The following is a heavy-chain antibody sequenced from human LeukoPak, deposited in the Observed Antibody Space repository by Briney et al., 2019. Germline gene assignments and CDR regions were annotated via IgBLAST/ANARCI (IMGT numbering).Heavy chain of an antibody. D-gene: IGHD2-21*02. CDR3: ARVGVVVTANAMFDI. J-gene: IGHJ3*02. CDR1: GFTFSIYV. CDR2: ISYDGSNK. V-gene: IGHV3-30*04. Sequence: GGSLRLSCAASGFTFSIYVMHWVRRSPGKGLEWVAVISYDGSNKYYADSVKGRFTISRDNSKNTLYLQMNSLRAEDTAVYYCARVGVVVTANAMFDIWGQGTMVTVSS.